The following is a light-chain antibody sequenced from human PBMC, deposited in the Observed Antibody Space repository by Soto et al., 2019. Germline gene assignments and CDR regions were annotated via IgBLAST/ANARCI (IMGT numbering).Light chain of an antibody. J-gene: IGKJ1*01. V-gene: IGKV1-27*01. Sequence: DIQMTQSPSSLSASVGDRVTITCRASQGISNYLAWYQQKPGKVPKLLISTSSTLQSGVPSRFSGSGSGTDFTLTISSLQPEDVATYYCQQYKSYWTFGQGTRVELK. CDR2: TSS. CDR1: QGISNY. CDR3: QQYKSYWT.